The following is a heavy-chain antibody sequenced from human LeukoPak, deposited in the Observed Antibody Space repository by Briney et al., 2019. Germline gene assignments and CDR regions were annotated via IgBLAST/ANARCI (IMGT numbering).Heavy chain of an antibody. CDR1: GYTFTSYD. V-gene: IGHV1-8*01. J-gene: IGHJ4*02. CDR2: MNPNSGNT. CDR3: ARGGYSYYYESSGYYY. D-gene: IGHD3-22*01. Sequence: GASVKVSCKASGYTFTSYDINWVRQATGQGLEWMGWMNPNSGNTAYAQKFQGRVTMTRNTSISTAYMELSSLGSEDTAVYYCARGGYSYYYESSGYYYWGQGTLVTVSS.